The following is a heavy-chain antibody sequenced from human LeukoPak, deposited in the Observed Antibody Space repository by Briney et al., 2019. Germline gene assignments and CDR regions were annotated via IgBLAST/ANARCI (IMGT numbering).Heavy chain of an antibody. J-gene: IGHJ4*02. CDR1: GGTISSYY. D-gene: IGHD2-21*02. V-gene: IGHV4-59*01. CDR3: ERSVVTNYYFDY. Sequence: SETLSLTCAVSGGTISSYYWSWIRQPPGKGLEWIGYIYYSGSTNYNPSLKSRVTISVDTSKNQFSLKLSSVTAADTAVYYCERSVVTNYYFDYWGQGTLVTVSS. CDR2: IYYSGST.